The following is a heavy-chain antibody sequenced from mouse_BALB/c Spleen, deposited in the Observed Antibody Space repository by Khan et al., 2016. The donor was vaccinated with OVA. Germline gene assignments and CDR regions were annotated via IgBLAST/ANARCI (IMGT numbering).Heavy chain of an antibody. V-gene: IGHV1-20*02. Sequence: EVQLQESGPELVKPGASVKISCKASGYSFTGYFMHWVMQSHGKSLEWIGRINPHFGETFYNQKFVGKATLTVDESSSTAHMELRSLASEDSAVYYCARIYGSDFDYWGQDTTLTVSS. D-gene: IGHD1-1*01. CDR3: ARIYGSDFDY. CDR2: INPHFGET. CDR1: GYSFTGYF. J-gene: IGHJ2*01.